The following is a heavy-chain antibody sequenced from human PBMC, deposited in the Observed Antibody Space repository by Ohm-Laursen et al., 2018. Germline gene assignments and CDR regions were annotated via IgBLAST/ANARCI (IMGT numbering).Heavy chain of an antibody. CDR1: DGSISRYC. Sequence: GTLSLTCTVSDGSISRYCWSWIRQPPGKGLEWIGYIYYSGNTNYNPSLKSRVTVSIDTSKNQLSLKLNSVTAADTAVYYCARHWIEDNGYDYPFDYWGQGTLVTVSS. V-gene: IGHV4-59*08. CDR2: IYYSGNT. CDR3: ARHWIEDNGYDYPFDY. D-gene: IGHD5-12*01. J-gene: IGHJ4*02.